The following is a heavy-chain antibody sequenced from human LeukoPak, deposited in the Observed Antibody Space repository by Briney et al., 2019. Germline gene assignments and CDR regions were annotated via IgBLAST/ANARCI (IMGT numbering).Heavy chain of an antibody. CDR1: GGSFSGYY. D-gene: IGHD3-3*01. CDR2: INHSGST. J-gene: IGHJ6*03. CDR3: ARAFTTLGRRVVSYYYYMDV. Sequence: SETLSLTCAVYGGSFSGYYWSWIRQPPGKGLEWIGEINHSGSTNYNPSLKSRVTISVDTSKNQFSPKLSSVTAADTAVYYCARAFTTLGRRVVSYYYYMDVWGKGTTVTVSS. V-gene: IGHV4-34*01.